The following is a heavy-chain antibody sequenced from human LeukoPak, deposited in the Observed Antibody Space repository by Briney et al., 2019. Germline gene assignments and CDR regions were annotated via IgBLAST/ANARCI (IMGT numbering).Heavy chain of an antibody. CDR1: GFTFSDYY. Sequence: GGSLRLSCAASGFTFSDYYMSWFRQAPGKGLECISYISGTSSDTKYADSVRGRFTISRDNSKNTLYLQMNSLRAEDTAVYYCAKDNAGYSYGSWYYFDYWGQGTLVTVSS. CDR3: AKDNAGYSYGSWYYFDY. J-gene: IGHJ4*02. V-gene: IGHV3-11*05. CDR2: ISGTSSDT. D-gene: IGHD5-18*01.